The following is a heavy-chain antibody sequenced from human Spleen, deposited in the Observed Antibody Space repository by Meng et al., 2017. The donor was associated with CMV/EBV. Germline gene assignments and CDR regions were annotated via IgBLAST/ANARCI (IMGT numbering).Heavy chain of an antibody. CDR2: IIPILGIA. D-gene: IGHD2-21*02. CDR3: ARVWGGDSWGYYGMDV. J-gene: IGHJ6*02. V-gene: IGHV1-69*10. CDR1: GGTFSSYA. Sequence: SVKVSCKASGGTFSSYAISWVRQAPGQGLEWMGGIIPILGIANYAQKFQGRVTITADKSTSTAYMELSSLRSEDTAVYYCARVWGGDSWGYYGMDVWGLGTTVTVSS.